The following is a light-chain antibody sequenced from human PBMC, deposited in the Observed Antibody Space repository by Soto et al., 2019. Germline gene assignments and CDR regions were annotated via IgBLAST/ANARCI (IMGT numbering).Light chain of an antibody. CDR1: QSVTNNY. J-gene: IGKJ1*01. V-gene: IGKV3-20*01. CDR2: GAS. Sequence: DIVLTQSPGPLSLSPGERSTLSCRASQSVTNNYLAWYRQKPGQAPRLLIDGASSRATGIPDRFSGSGSGTDFTLTISRLEPEDFAVYYCQQYGSSGTFGQGTKVDIK. CDR3: QQYGSSGT.